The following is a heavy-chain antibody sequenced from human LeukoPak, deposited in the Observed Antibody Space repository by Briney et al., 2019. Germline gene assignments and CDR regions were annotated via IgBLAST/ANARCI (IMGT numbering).Heavy chain of an antibody. CDR2: TYSGGST. Sequence: GGSLRLSCAASGFTFSSYWMSWVRQAPGKGLEWVAVTYSGGSTYYADSVKGRFTISRDNSQNTVNLQMNSLRAEDTAVYYCAKRLGDNWGQGTLVTVSS. CDR3: AKRLGDN. CDR1: GFTFSSYW. V-gene: IGHV3-53*01. J-gene: IGHJ4*02.